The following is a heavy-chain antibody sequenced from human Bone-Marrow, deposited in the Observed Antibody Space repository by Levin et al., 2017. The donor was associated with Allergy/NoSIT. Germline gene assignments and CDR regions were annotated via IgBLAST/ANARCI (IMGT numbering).Heavy chain of an antibody. V-gene: IGHV3-7*01. CDR1: GFTFGRYW. J-gene: IGHJ4*02. D-gene: IGHD5-12*01. CDR3: ARDSPGYGGYDY. CDR2: IEQDGSKT. Sequence: GGSLRLSCAVSGFTFGRYWMSWVRQAPGKGLEWVANIEQDGSKTFYVDSVRGRFTVSKDNAKSSLYLQVNSLRTEDTAVYYCARDSPGYGGYDYWGQGPLVSVSS.